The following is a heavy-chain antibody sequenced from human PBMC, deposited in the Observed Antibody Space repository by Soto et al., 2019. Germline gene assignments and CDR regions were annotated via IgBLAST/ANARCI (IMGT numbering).Heavy chain of an antibody. V-gene: IGHV1-18*01. J-gene: IGHJ4*02. CDR2: ISAYNGNT. CDR1: GYSFTSYG. D-gene: IGHD6-19*01. CDR3: AIDRDSSYSSGPEY. Sequence: ASVKVSCKASGYSFTSYGVTWVRQAPGQGLEGMGWISAYNGNTNYARKCQGRFTMTTDTPTSTVYMELRSLRSDDTSVYFCAIDRDSSYSSGPEYWGQGALVTVSS.